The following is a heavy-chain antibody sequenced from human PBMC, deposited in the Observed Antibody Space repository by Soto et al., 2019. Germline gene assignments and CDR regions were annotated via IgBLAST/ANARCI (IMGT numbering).Heavy chain of an antibody. J-gene: IGHJ5*02. D-gene: IGHD3-10*01. V-gene: IGHV1-46*03. CDR3: ARVNYGSGSNLNNWFDP. CDR2: INPSGGST. CDR1: GYTFTSYY. Sequence: ASVKVSCKASGYTFTSYYMHWVRQAPGQGLEWMGIINPSGGSTSYAQKFQGRVTMTRDTSTSTVYMELSSLRSEDTAVYYCARVNYGSGSNLNNWFDPWGQGTLVTVSS.